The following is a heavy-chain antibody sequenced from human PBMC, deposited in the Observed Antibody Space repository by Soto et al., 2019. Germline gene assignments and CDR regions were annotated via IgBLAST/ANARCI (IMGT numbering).Heavy chain of an antibody. Sequence: EVQMLESGGGLVQPGGSLRLSCAASGFTFSSSAMNWVRQAPGKGLEWVSSISNSGGTTSYADSVKGRFPISRDNSKNTLYLQMNSLRAEDTAVYYCAKGSRGAYYYCMDVWGKGTTVTVSS. V-gene: IGHV3-23*01. CDR1: GFTFSSSA. CDR3: AKGSRGAYYYCMDV. J-gene: IGHJ6*03. CDR2: ISNSGGTT.